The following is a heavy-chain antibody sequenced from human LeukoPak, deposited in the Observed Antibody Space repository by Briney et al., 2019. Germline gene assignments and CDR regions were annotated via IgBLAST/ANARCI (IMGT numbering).Heavy chain of an antibody. CDR2: ISWNSVSI. Sequence: GGSLRLSCAASGFTFDDYAMHWVRQAPGKGLEWVSGISWNSVSIGYADSVKGRVTISRDNAKNSLYLQMNSLRAEDTALYYCARCTYYDFWSGYYSMDYFDYWGQGTLVTVSS. J-gene: IGHJ4*02. D-gene: IGHD3-3*01. CDR3: ARCTYYDFWSGYYSMDYFDY. CDR1: GFTFDDYA. V-gene: IGHV3-9*01.